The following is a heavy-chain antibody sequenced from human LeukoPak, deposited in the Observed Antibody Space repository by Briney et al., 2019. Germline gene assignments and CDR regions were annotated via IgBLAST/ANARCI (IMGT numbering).Heavy chain of an antibody. J-gene: IGHJ2*01. D-gene: IGHD2-21*02. Sequence: GGSLRLSCAASGFTFSSYAMHWVRQAPGKGLEYVSAISSNGGSTYYANSVKGRFTISRDNSKNTLYLQMGSLRAEDMAVYYYARDREVTHPGAQERIYWYFDLWGRGTLVTVSS. V-gene: IGHV3-64*01. CDR3: ARDREVTHPGAQERIYWYFDL. CDR1: GFTFSSYA. CDR2: ISSNGGST.